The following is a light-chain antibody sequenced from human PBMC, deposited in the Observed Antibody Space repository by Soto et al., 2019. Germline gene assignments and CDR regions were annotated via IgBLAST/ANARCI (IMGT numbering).Light chain of an antibody. CDR3: SSHTPRNTRQTV. Sequence: QSVLTQPASVSGSPGQSITISCTGTSSDVGGYNYVSWYQHHPGKAPKLIIYDVSNRPSGVSIRFSGSKSDNTASLTISGLQPEDEADYHCSSHTPRNTRQTVFAPGPTLTVL. J-gene: IGLJ1*01. V-gene: IGLV2-14*03. CDR1: SSDVGGYNY. CDR2: DVS.